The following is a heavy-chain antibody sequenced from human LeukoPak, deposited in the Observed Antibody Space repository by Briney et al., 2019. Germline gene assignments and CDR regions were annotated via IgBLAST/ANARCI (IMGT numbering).Heavy chain of an antibody. V-gene: IGHV3-43*02. CDR2: ISGDGGST. J-gene: IGHJ4*02. CDR3: VRDTGSAWTFDH. CDR1: GFTFDGYA. D-gene: IGHD6-19*01. Sequence: GGSLRLSCAASGFTFDGYAMHWVRQTPGKCLEWVSLISGDGGSTQYADSVKGRFTISRDNSKNSLDLQMNSLRTEDTALYYCVRDTGSAWTFDHWGQGTLVTVSS.